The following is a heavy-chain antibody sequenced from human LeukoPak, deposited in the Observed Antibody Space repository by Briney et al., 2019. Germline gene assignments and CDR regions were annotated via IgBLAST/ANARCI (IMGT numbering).Heavy chain of an antibody. CDR1: GFTFSSYG. Sequence: GGSLRLSCAASGFTFSSYGMHWVRQAPGKGLEWVAFIRYDGSNKYYADSVKGRFTISRDNSKNTLYLQMNSLRAEDTAVYYCAKVRSEQAVHYMDVWGKGTTVTVSS. D-gene: IGHD1/OR15-1a*01. CDR2: IRYDGSNK. CDR3: AKVRSEQAVHYMDV. V-gene: IGHV3-30*02. J-gene: IGHJ6*03.